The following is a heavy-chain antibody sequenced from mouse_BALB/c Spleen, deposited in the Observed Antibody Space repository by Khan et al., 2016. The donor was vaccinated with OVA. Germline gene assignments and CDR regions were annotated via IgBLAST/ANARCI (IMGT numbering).Heavy chain of an antibody. CDR2: IDPFNGGT. CDR1: GYSFTSYY. D-gene: IGHD1-3*01. Sequence: VQLQQPGPELMKPGASVKISCKASGYSFTSYYMHWVKQSHGKSLEWIGYIDPFNGGTNYNQKFKGKATLTVDKSSSTAYIHISTLTSEDSAVYYCTRLGLNSLFAYWGQGTLVTVSA. J-gene: IGHJ3*01. V-gene: IGHV1S135*01. CDR3: TRLGLNSLFAY.